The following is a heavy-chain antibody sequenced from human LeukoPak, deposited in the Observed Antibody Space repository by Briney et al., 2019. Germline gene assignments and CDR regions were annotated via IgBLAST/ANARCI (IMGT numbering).Heavy chain of an antibody. D-gene: IGHD3-22*01. Sequence: PSETLSLTCTVSGGSISSYYWSWIRQPAGKGLEWIGRIYTSGSTNYNPSLKSRVTMSVDTSKNQFSLKLSSVTAADTDVYYCARDRYYDTQYYYYYYMDVWGKGTTVTVSS. V-gene: IGHV4-4*07. J-gene: IGHJ6*03. CDR1: GGSISSYY. CDR2: IYTSGST. CDR3: ARDRYYDTQYYYYYYMDV.